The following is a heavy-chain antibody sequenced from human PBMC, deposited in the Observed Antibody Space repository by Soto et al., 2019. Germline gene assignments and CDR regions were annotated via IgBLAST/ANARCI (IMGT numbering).Heavy chain of an antibody. CDR1: GYTFTSYG. CDR3: ARSMYYDIMTGYYVDS. Sequence: QVQLVQSGAEVKKPGASVKVSCKASGYTFTSYGISWVRQAPGQGLEWMGWISAYNGNTNFARKFQDRVTMTADTSTSTAYMELRSLSSDDTAVFYCARSMYYDIMTGYYVDSWGQGTLVTVSS. CDR2: ISAYNGNT. V-gene: IGHV1-18*01. D-gene: IGHD3-9*01. J-gene: IGHJ4*02.